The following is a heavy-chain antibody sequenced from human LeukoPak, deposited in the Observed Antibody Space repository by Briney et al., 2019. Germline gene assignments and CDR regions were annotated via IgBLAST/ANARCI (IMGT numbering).Heavy chain of an antibody. Sequence: SETLSLTCSVSGGSISSSSSYWGWIRQPPGKGLEWIGNIYFSGSTYYNPSLKSRVTISVDTSKNQFSPKLTSVTAADTAVYYCARRRQYNWNDGNWFDPWGQGTLVTVSS. D-gene: IGHD1-20*01. CDR2: IYFSGST. CDR3: ARRRQYNWNDGNWFDP. CDR1: GGSISSSSSY. J-gene: IGHJ5*02. V-gene: IGHV4-39*01.